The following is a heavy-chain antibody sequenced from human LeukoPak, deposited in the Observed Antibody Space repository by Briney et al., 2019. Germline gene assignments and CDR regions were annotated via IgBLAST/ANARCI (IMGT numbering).Heavy chain of an antibody. D-gene: IGHD3-22*01. CDR3: PKSLFDDSSGQAFDY. J-gene: IGHJ4*02. V-gene: IGHV3-23*01. Sequence: GGSLRLSCVVSGFTLSNYAMSWVRQAPGKGLEWVSGIFGSGGSTFYADSVKGRFTISSDSSKNTLYLQMNSPRAEATAVYYCPKSLFDDSSGQAFDYWGQGTLVTVSS. CDR2: IFGSGGST. CDR1: GFTLSNYA.